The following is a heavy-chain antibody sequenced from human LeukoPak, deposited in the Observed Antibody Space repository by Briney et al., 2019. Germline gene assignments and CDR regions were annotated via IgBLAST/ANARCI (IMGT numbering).Heavy chain of an antibody. Sequence: GGSLRLSCAASGFTFSSYAMSWVRQAPGKGLEWVSAISGSGGSTYYADSVKGRFTISKDNSKNTLYLQMNSLRAEDTAVYYCAGVVTSFPYFDYWGRGTLVTVSS. CDR3: AGVVTSFPYFDY. CDR2: ISGSGGST. D-gene: IGHD3-3*01. V-gene: IGHV3-23*01. J-gene: IGHJ4*02. CDR1: GFTFSSYA.